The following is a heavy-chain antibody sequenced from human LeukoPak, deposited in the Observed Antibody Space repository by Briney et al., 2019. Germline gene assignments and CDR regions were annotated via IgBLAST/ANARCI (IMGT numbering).Heavy chain of an antibody. V-gene: IGHV4-34*01. Sequence: KPSETLSLTCAVSGGPFRGFFWSWIRQAPGKGLEWIAEVSHGGTSNYNPSLKSRITISVDTSRSQFSLKLTSVTAADTAVYYCARGIFYGGRKQYIRFDLWAQGTLVTVSS. CDR2: VSHGGTS. CDR1: GGPFRGFF. J-gene: IGHJ5*02. CDR3: ARGIFYGGRKQYIRFDL. D-gene: IGHD2/OR15-2a*01.